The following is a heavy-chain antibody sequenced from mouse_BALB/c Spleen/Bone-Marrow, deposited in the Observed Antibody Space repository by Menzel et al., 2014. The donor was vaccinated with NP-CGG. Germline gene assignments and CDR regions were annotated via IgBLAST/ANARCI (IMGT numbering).Heavy chain of an antibody. CDR2: IWGDGST. CDR3: ARDSFLITRALDY. Sequence: QVQLQQSGPGLVAPSQSLSITCTVSGFSLTGYGVSWVRQPPGKGLEWLGMIWGDGSTDYNSALESRLSISKDNSKSQVFLKMNSLQTDDTARYYCARDSFLITRALDYWGQGTSVTVSS. J-gene: IGHJ4*01. V-gene: IGHV2-6-7*01. CDR1: GFSLTGYG. D-gene: IGHD2-4*01.